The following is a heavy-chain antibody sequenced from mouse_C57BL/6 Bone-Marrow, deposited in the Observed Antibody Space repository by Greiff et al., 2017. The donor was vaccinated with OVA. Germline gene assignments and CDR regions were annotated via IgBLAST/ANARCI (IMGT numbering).Heavy chain of an antibody. CDR2: IDPSDSYT. CDR3: AREDAQAYYFDY. D-gene: IGHD3-2*02. V-gene: IGHV1-59*01. Sequence: QVQLQQPGAELVRPGTSVKLSCKASGYTFTSYWMHWVKQRPGQGLEWIGVIDPSDSYTNYNQKFKGKATLTVDTSSSTAYMQLSSLTSEDSAVYYCAREDAQAYYFDYWGQGTTLTVSS. CDR1: GYTFTSYW. J-gene: IGHJ2*01.